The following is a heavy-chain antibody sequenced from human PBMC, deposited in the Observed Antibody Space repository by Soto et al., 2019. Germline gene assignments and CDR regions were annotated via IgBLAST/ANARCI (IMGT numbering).Heavy chain of an antibody. Sequence: PSETLSLTCTVSGGSISSNNCYWTWVRQTPGQGLEWIGSIFYSGNTYYSPSLKSRVTISVDTSNSRFSLRLSSVTAADTAVYYCARRRYRGNSPVGIDYWRQGTLVTVSS. D-gene: IGHD1-26*01. CDR3: ARRRYRGNSPVGIDY. CDR1: GGSISSNNCY. CDR2: IFYSGNT. J-gene: IGHJ4*02. V-gene: IGHV4-39*01.